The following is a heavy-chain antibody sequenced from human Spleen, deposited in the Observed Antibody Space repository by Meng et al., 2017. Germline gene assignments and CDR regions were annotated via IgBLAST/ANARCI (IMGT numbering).Heavy chain of an antibody. Sequence: ASVKVSCKASGYTFTSYGISWVRQAPGQGLEWMGWISAYNGNTNYAQKLQGRVTMTTDTSTSTAYMELRSLRSDDTAVYYCARDRGGYSGYDSREHDAFDIWGQGTRVTGSS. CDR3: ARDRGGYSGYDSREHDAFDI. CDR2: ISAYNGNT. CDR1: GYTFTSYG. V-gene: IGHV1-18*01. D-gene: IGHD5-12*01. J-gene: IGHJ3*02.